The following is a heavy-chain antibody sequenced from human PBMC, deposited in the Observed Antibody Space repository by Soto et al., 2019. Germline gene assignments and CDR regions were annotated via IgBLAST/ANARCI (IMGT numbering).Heavy chain of an antibody. CDR1: GGTFSSYA. D-gene: IGHD2-2*01. Sequence: KVSCKASGGTFSSYAISWVRQAPGQGLEWMGIIYPGDSDTRYSPSFQGQVTISADKSISTAYLQWSSLKASDTAMYYCARHLKRYQLPTGAFDIWGQGTMVTVSS. CDR2: IYPGDSDT. V-gene: IGHV5-51*01. CDR3: ARHLKRYQLPTGAFDI. J-gene: IGHJ3*02.